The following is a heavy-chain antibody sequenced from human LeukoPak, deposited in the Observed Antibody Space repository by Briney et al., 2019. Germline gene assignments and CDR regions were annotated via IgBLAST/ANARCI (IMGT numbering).Heavy chain of an antibody. CDR1: GFTFSRCA. J-gene: IGHJ5*02. V-gene: IGHV3-23*01. D-gene: IGHD6-13*01. Sequence: GGSLRLSCAASGFTFSRCAMSWVRQAPGKGLEWVSTISGSGGSTYYADSVKGRFTISRDNSKNTLYLQLNSLRAEDTAIYYCAKASDSAAAGARDWFDPWGRGTLVTVSS. CDR2: ISGSGGST. CDR3: AKASDSAAAGARDWFDP.